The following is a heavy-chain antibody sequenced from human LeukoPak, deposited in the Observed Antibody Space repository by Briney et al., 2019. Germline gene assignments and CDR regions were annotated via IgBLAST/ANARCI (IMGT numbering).Heavy chain of an antibody. V-gene: IGHV3-7*01. CDR3: ARDHAYRADY. Sequence: GGSLRLSCAASGFTFSNDWMCWVRQAPGQGLEWVANINQDESKKYYAASVKGRFTISRDNAKNSLYLQMSSLTAEDTAIYYCARDHAYRADYWGQGTLVTVSS. J-gene: IGHJ4*02. D-gene: IGHD2-2*01. CDR2: INQDESKK. CDR1: GFTFSNDW.